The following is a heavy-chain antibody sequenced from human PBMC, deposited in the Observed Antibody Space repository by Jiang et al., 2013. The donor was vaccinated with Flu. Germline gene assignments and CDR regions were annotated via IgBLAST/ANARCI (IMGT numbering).Heavy chain of an antibody. J-gene: IGHJ4*02. V-gene: IGHV4-59*01. CDR1: GGSISSYY. D-gene: IGHD3-10*01. CDR3: ARDSDYYGSGSLDY. Sequence: SLTCTVSGGSISSYYWSWIRQPPGKGLEWIGYIYYSGSTNYNPSLKSRVTISVDTSKNQFSLKLSSVTAADTAVYYCARDSDYYGSGSLDYWGQGTLVTVSS. CDR2: IYYSGST.